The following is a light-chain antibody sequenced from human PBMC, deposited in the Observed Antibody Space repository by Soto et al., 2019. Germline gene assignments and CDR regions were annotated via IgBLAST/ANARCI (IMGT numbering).Light chain of an antibody. CDR2: GAS. V-gene: IGKV1-5*01. J-gene: IGKJ1*01. CDR1: QSISTS. Sequence: DIQMTQSPSTLSASVGDTVTITCRASQSISTSLAWYQQKPGKAPNLLISGASTLEEGVPSRFRGSGSGTEFILAITSLQTDDFATYYCQQYLTYSTFGQGTRVEIE. CDR3: QQYLTYST.